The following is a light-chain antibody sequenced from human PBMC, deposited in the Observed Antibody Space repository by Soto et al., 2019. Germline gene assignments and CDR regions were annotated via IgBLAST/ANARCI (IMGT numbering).Light chain of an antibody. J-gene: IGLJ3*02. V-gene: IGLV7-46*01. CDR2: DTS. Sequence: QTVVTQEPSLTVSPGGTVTLTCGSSTGAVTSGHYPYWFQQKPGQAPRILIYDTSNKHSWTPARFSGSLLGGKAALTLSGAQPEDEAEYYCLLSYSGAWVFGGGTKLTVL. CDR3: LLSYSGAWV. CDR1: TGAVTSGHY.